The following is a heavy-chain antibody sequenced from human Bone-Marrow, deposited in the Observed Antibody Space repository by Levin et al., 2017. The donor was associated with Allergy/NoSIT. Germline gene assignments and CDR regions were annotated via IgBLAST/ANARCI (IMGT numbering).Heavy chain of an antibody. CDR1: GYTFVNYD. D-gene: IGHD1-26*01. J-gene: IGHJ4*02. V-gene: IGHV1-8*02. CDR3: VRGATRVGYSLGTG. CDR2: MNPNSGYV. Sequence: GESLKISCKASGYTFVNYDINWVRQAAGQGLEWMGWMNPNSGYVGSAPKFQARLNMARNTSINTAYMDLGRLTSEDTAVYYCVRGATRVGYSLGTGWGQGTLVIVSS.